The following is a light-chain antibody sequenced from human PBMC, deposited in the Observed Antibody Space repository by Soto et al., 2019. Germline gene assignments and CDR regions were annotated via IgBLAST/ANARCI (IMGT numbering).Light chain of an antibody. Sequence: DIQLTQSPSFLSASVGDRVTITCRASQGISSYLAWYQQKPGKAPKLLIYAAYTLQSGVQSRFSGSGSGTEFTLTIRSLQPEDFATYYCQQLNSYPPTFGGGTKVDIK. CDR1: QGISSY. CDR2: AAY. CDR3: QQLNSYPPT. J-gene: IGKJ4*01. V-gene: IGKV1-9*01.